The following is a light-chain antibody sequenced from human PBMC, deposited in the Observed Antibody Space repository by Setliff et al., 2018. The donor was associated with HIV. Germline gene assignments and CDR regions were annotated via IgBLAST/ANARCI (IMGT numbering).Light chain of an antibody. J-gene: IGLJ2*01. CDR3: SSYAGSDTWI. CDR2: DVT. V-gene: IGLV2-23*02. Sequence: QSALAQPASVSGSPAQSITISCTGSSSDIGDYESVSWYQQHPGEVPKLIIYDVTKRPSGISNRFSASKSGNTAPLTISGLQAEDEARYYCSSYAGSDTWIFGGGTKVTVL. CDR1: SSDIGDYES.